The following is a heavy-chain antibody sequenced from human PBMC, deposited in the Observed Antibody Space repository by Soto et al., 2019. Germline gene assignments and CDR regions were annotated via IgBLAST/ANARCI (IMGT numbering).Heavy chain of an antibody. J-gene: IGHJ5*02. CDR1: GFTFSNSA. Sequence: GGSLRLSCAASGFTFSNSAMNWVRQAPGKGLEWVAAIRDSGGAFYYADSVKGRFTISRDNSMNTLYLDMTSLKPEDTATYYCARTGKQWLVPDYDLWGQGTLVTVSS. CDR2: IRDSGGAF. V-gene: IGHV3-23*01. D-gene: IGHD6-19*01. CDR3: ARTGKQWLVPDYDL.